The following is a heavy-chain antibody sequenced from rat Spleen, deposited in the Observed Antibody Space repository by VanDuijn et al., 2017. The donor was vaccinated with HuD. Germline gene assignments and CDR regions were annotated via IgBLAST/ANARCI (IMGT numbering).Heavy chain of an antibody. CDR2: INKDSRKI. CDR3: AREERGVDY. V-gene: IGHV4-2*01. CDR1: GFTFNYYW. Sequence: EVQLVESGGGLVQPGRSLRLSCVASGFTFNYYWMTWIRQAPGKGLEWIGEINKDSRKINYIPSLKDKFTISRDNAQNTLYLQMSKLGSEDTAIYYCAREERGVDYWGQGVMVTVSS. J-gene: IGHJ2*01.